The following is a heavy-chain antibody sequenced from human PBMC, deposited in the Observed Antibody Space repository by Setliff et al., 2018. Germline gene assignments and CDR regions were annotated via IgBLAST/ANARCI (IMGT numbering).Heavy chain of an antibody. Sequence: ASVKVSCKASGYTLSKYYMHWVRQAPGQGLEWMGWINPNDGYTIYAPAFQGRLTIITDESTNTAFMQLSSLRSDDTAVYYCVREGVDTRSSTDYRYYMDVWGKGTTVTVSS. V-gene: IGHV1-46*01. J-gene: IGHJ6*03. CDR2: INPNDGYT. CDR3: VREGVDTRSSTDYRYYMDV. D-gene: IGHD5-18*01. CDR1: GYTLSKYY.